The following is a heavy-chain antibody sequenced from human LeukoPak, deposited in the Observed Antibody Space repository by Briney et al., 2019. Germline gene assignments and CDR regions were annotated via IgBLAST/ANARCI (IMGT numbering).Heavy chain of an antibody. Sequence: PGGSLRLSCAASGFTFSNYWMSWVRQAPGKGLEWVSNIKEDGSEKYYVDSVKGRFTISRDNARTSLYLQMNSLRAEDTAVYYCASGRRLGYWGQGTLVTVSS. V-gene: IGHV3-7*01. D-gene: IGHD6-19*01. CDR2: IKEDGSEK. J-gene: IGHJ4*02. CDR1: GFTFSNYW. CDR3: ASGRRLGY.